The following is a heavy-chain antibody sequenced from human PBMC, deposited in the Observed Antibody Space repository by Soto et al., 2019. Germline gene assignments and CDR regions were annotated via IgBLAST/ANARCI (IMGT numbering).Heavy chain of an antibody. V-gene: IGHV3-23*01. J-gene: IGHJ5*02. CDR1: GFAFSSYA. Sequence: EVDLLESGGGLAQRGGSLRLSCAASGFAFSSYAMNWVRQAPGKGLEWVSTISSSGEITFYADSVKGRFTISRDNSNNTLFLQMNTLRADDTAVCFCAKDKISRSVAAASRNWFDPWGQGTLVTVSS. CDR2: ISSSGEIT. D-gene: IGHD6-25*01. CDR3: AKDKISRSVAAASRNWFDP.